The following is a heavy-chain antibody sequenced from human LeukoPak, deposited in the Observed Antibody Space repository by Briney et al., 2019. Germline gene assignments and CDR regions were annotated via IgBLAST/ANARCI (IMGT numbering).Heavy chain of an antibody. J-gene: IGHJ5*02. D-gene: IGHD2-15*01. CDR1: GGSISTSGSY. CDR2: IYYSGST. V-gene: IGHV4-39*01. Sequence: SETLSLTCTVSGGSISTSGSYWGWVRQPPGKGLEWIGIIYYSGSTYYNPSLKSRVTISVDTSKNQFSLKLSSVTAADTAVYYCARHRCSGGSCYPMNWFDPWGQGTLVTVSS. CDR3: ARHRCSGGSCYPMNWFDP.